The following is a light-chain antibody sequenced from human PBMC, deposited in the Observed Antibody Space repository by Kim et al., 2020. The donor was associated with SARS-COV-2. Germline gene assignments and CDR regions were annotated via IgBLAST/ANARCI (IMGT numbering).Light chain of an antibody. CDR2: LGS. CDR3: MQALQTLVT. J-gene: IGKJ3*01. Sequence: PAAISCRASQSLLHSNGYNYLDWYLQKPGQSPQLLIYLGSNRASGVPDRFSGSGSGTDFTLKISRVEAEDVGVDYCMQALQTLVTFGPGTEVVIK. CDR1: QSLLHSNGYNY. V-gene: IGKV2-28*01.